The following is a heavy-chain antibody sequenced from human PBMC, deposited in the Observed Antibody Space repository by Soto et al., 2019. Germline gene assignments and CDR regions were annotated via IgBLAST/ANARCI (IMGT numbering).Heavy chain of an antibody. CDR2: ISGSGGST. V-gene: IGHV3-23*01. J-gene: IGHJ6*02. Sequence: GSLRLSCAASGFTFSSYAMSWVRQAPGKGLEWVSAISGSGGSTYYADSVKGRFTISRDNSKNTLYLQMNSLRAEDTAVYYCATRIPKKDGYNLYYYYGMYVWGQGTTVTVSS. D-gene: IGHD5-12*01. CDR3: ATRIPKKDGYNLYYYYGMYV. CDR1: GFTFSSYA.